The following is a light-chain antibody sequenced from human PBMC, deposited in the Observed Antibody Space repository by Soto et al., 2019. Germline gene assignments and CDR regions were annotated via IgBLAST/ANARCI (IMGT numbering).Light chain of an antibody. Sequence: QAVVTQPPSASGTPGQRVTLSCSGSSSNIGSNTVNWYQQLPGTAPKLLIYSNNQRPSGVPDRFSGSKSGTSASLAISGLQSEDEDDYYCAAWDDSLNVVVFGGGTKLTVL. CDR1: SSNIGSNT. CDR3: AAWDDSLNVVV. CDR2: SNN. J-gene: IGLJ2*01. V-gene: IGLV1-44*01.